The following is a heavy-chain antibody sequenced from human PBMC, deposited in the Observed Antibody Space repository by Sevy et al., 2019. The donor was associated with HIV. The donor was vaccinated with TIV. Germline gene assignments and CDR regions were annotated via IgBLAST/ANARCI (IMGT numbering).Heavy chain of an antibody. CDR1: GFTFSSYG. V-gene: IGHV3-33*01. CDR2: IWYDGSNK. J-gene: IGHJ3*02. CDR3: ARGGARLRGAFDI. Sequence: GGSLRLSCAASGFTFSSYGMHWVRQAPGKGLEWVAVIWYDGSNKYYADSVKGRFTISRDNSKNTLYLQMNSLRAEDTAVYYCARGGARLRGAFDIWGQGTMVTVSS. D-gene: IGHD5-12*01.